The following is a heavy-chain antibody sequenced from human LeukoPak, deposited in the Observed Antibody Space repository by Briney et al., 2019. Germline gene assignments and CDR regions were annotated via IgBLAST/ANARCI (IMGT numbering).Heavy chain of an antibody. CDR2: IKSKTDGGTT. D-gene: IGHD6-13*01. J-gene: IGHJ6*03. V-gene: IGHV3-15*01. CDR1: GFTFSNAW. Sequence: TTGGSLRLSCAASGFTFSNAWMSWVRQAPGKGLEWVGRIKSKTDGGTTDYAAPVKGRFTISRDDSKNTLYLQMNSLKTEDTAVYYCTTGLALRIAAAGPFPGGHYYYYMDVWGKGTTVTISS. CDR3: TTGLALRIAAAGPFPGGHYYYYMDV.